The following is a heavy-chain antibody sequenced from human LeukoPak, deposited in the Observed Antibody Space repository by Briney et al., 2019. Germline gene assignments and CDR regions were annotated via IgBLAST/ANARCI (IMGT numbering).Heavy chain of an antibody. V-gene: IGHV4-34*01. CDR2: INHSGST. J-gene: IGHJ3*02. Sequence: SETLSLTCAVYGGSFSGYYWSWIRQPPGKGLEWIGEINHSGSTNYNPSLKIRVTISVDTSKNQFSLKLSSVTAADTAVYYCARGLNAFDIWGQGTMVTVSS. CDR1: GGSFSGYY. CDR3: ARGLNAFDI.